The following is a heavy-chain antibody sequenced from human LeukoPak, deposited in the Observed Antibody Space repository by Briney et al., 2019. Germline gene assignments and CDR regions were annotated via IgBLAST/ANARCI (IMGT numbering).Heavy chain of an antibody. CDR1: GSGFTFNNYW. CDR3: ARLYDGSAYHADHFDY. D-gene: IGHD3-22*01. J-gene: IGHJ4*02. CDR2: INADGSTT. V-gene: IGHV3-74*01. Sequence: PGGSLRLSCAASGSGFTFNNYWMHWVRQAPGKGLVWVSRINADGSTTSYADSVKGRFTISRDNAKNSLYLQMNSLRAEDTAVYYCARLYDGSAYHADHFDYWGQGTLVIVSS.